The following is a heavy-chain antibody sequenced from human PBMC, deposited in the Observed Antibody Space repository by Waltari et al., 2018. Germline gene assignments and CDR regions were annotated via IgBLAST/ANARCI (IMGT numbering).Heavy chain of an antibody. D-gene: IGHD2-2*01. CDR3: ARLRGGYQLLSNTRYYYMDV. Sequence: QVQLQESGPGLVKPSETLSLTCAVSGYSISSGYYWGWIRQPPGKGLEWIGSIYHSGRTYNNPSLKSRVTISVDTSKNQFSLKLSSVTAADTAVYYCARLRGGYQLLSNTRYYYMDVWGKGTTVTVSS. CDR2: IYHSGRT. V-gene: IGHV4-38-2*01. CDR1: GYSISSGYY. J-gene: IGHJ6*03.